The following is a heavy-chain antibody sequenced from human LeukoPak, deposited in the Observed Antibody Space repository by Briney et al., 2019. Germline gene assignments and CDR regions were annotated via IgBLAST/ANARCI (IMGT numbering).Heavy chain of an antibody. V-gene: IGHV3-7*01. CDR3: AREGSGSYYPDY. J-gene: IGHJ4*02. Sequence: GESLRLSCAASGFTFSSYWMSWVRQAPGKGLEWVANIKQDGTEKNYVDSVKGRFTISRDNAKNSLYPQMNSLRVDDTAVYYCAREGSGSYYPDYWGQGTLVTVSS. CDR2: IKQDGTEK. CDR1: GFTFSSYW. D-gene: IGHD3-10*01.